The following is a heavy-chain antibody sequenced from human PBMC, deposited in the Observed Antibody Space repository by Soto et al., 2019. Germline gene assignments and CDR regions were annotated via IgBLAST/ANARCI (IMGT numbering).Heavy chain of an antibody. CDR1: GFNFSSYT. Sequence: GGSLRLSCEASGFNFSSYTMNWVRQAPGKGLEWVSSISSSNRYIYYADSVKGRFTISRDDAKNSVYLQMNSLRADDTAVYYCARDRCRCGYCYRTYAFDIWGQGTLVTVSS. CDR3: ARDRCRCGYCYRTYAFDI. D-gene: IGHD2-21*02. J-gene: IGHJ3*02. CDR2: ISSSNRYI. V-gene: IGHV3-21*01.